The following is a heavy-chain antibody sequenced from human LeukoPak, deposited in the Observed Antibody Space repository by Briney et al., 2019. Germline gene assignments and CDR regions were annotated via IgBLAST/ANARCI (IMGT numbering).Heavy chain of an antibody. CDR1: GYSFTNYW. CDR3: ARRNGDYGLDY. V-gene: IGHV5-51*01. Sequence: GESLKISCKGSGYSFTNYWIGWVRQMPGKGLEYMGIIYPGDSDATYSPSFQGQVTISADKSSSTAYLQWGSLKASDTAMYYCARRNGDYGLDYWGQGTLVTVSS. J-gene: IGHJ4*02. CDR2: IYPGDSDA. D-gene: IGHD4-17*01.